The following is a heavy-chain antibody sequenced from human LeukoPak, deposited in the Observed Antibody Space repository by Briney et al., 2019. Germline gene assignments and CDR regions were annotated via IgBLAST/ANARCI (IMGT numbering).Heavy chain of an antibody. J-gene: IGHJ6*02. CDR3: ARDRGPPPDNSGYNYYYYGMDV. V-gene: IGHV1-18*01. D-gene: IGHD3-22*01. Sequence: GASVKVSCKASGYTFTSYGISWVRQAPGQGLEWMGWISAYNGNTNYAQKLQGRVTMTTDTSTSTAYMELRSLRSDDTAVYYCARDRGPPPDNSGYNYYYYGMDVWGQGTTVTVSS. CDR1: GYTFTSYG. CDR2: ISAYNGNT.